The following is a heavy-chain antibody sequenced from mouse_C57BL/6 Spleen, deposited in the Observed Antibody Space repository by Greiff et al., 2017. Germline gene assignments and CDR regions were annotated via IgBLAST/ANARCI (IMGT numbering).Heavy chain of an antibody. CDR2: IRNKANGYTT. CDR3: ARYAPSTVVAHWYFDV. Sequence: EVKVVESGGGLVQPGGSLSLSCAASGFTFTDYYMSWVRQPPGKALEWFGFIRNKANGYTTEYSASVKGRFTISRDNSQSILYLQMHAQRAEDSATKYCARYAPSTVVAHWYFDVWGTGTTVTVSS. V-gene: IGHV7-3*01. D-gene: IGHD1-1*01. J-gene: IGHJ1*03. CDR1: GFTFTDYY.